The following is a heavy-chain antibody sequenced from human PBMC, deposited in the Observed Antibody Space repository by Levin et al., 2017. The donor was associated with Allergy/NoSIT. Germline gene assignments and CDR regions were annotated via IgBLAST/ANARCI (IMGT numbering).Heavy chain of an antibody. CDR3: ARYCSGGSCYSGMGAFDI. Sequence: SETLSLTCTVSGGSVSSGSYYWSWIRQPPGKGLEWIGYIYYSGSTNYNPSLKSRVTISVDTSKNQFSLKLSSVTAADTAVYYCARYCSGGSCYSGMGAFDIWGQGTMVTVSS. CDR2: IYYSGST. D-gene: IGHD2-15*01. J-gene: IGHJ3*02. CDR1: GGSVSSGSYY. V-gene: IGHV4-61*01.